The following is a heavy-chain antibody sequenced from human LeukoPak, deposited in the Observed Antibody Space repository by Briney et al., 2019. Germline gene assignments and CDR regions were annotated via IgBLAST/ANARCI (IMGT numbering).Heavy chain of an antibody. Sequence: GGSLRLSCAASGFTFSSYSMNWVRQAPGKGLEWVSYISSSSSTIYYADSVKGRFTISRDNAKNSLYLQMNSLRAEDTAVYYCARDSEWEPAMLWGQGTLVTVSS. CDR3: ARDSEWEPAML. CDR2: ISSSSSTI. D-gene: IGHD1-26*01. J-gene: IGHJ4*02. CDR1: GFTFSSYS. V-gene: IGHV3-48*01.